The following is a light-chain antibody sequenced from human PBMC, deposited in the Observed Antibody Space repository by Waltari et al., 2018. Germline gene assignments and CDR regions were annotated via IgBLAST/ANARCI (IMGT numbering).Light chain of an antibody. CDR1: QSNSSW. J-gene: IGKJ1*01. V-gene: IGKV1-5*03. Sequence: DLQMTQSPSTLSASVGDRVTITCRDSQSNSSWLAWYQQKPGKAPKPLIYKASSLESGVPSRFSGSGSGTEFTLTISSLQPDDFATYCGQQSKTFCQGTKVEIK. CDR2: KAS. CDR3: QQSKT.